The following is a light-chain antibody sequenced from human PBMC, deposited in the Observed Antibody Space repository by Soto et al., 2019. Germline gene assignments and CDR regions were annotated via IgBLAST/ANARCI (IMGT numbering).Light chain of an antibody. J-gene: IGKJ5*01. CDR3: QHRMNWPLT. V-gene: IGKV3-11*01. CDR1: HTVSSY. CDR2: DAS. Sequence: ETVFTQSPATLSLSPGERATLSCSASHTVSSYLLWYQQKPGQAPRLLIYDASNRASGTPARFSGSGSETDFTLTISSLEPEDFAVYYCQHRMNWPLTFGQGTRLETK.